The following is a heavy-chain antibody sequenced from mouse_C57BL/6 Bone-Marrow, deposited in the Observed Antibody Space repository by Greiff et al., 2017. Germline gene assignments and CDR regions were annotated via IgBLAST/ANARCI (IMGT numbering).Heavy chain of an antibody. CDR1: GYSITSGYD. CDR3: ARETTTVARYFDV. CDR2: ISYSGST. V-gene: IGHV3-1*01. J-gene: IGHJ1*03. D-gene: IGHD1-1*01. Sequence: EVQLVESGPGMVKPSQSLSLTCTVTGYSITSGYDWHWIRHFPGNKLEWMGYISYSGSTNYNPSLKSRISITHDTSKNHFFLKLNSVTTEDTATYYCARETTTVARYFDVWGTGTTVTVSS.